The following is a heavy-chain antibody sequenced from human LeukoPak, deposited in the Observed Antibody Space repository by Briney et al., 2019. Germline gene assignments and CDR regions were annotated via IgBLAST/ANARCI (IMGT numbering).Heavy chain of an antibody. J-gene: IGHJ4*02. CDR2: IYHSAGS. D-gene: IGHD5-12*01. V-gene: IGHV4-30-4*01. CDR1: GDSVTNDDVF. Sequence: SETLSLTCTVSGDSVTNDDVFWGWTRQPPGEGLEYIGYIYHSAGSYYNPSLKSRLTMSIDTSRNQFSLKLTSVTAADTAAYHCARGLRYSQSYVAEYWGLGTLVTVSS. CDR3: ARGLRYSQSYVAEY.